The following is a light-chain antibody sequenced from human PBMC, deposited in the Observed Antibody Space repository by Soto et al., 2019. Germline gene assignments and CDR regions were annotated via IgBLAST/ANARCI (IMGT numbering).Light chain of an antibody. J-gene: IGKJ1*01. CDR1: QSVSSSF. V-gene: IGKV3-20*01. CDR3: QQYGNSPQT. Sequence: EIVFTQSPGTLSLSPGERATLSCTASQSVSSSFLAWYQQKPGQAPRLLIYGASSRATGIPDRFSGSGSGTDFSLTISRLEPEDFAVYYCQQYGNSPQTFGQGTKVDIK. CDR2: GAS.